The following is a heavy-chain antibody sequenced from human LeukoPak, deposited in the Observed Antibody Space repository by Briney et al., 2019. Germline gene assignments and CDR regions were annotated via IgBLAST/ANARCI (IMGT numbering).Heavy chain of an antibody. J-gene: IGHJ4*02. D-gene: IGHD5-18*01. CDR2: IKGDGSST. V-gene: IGHV3-74*01. CDR1: GFTFSSYW. CDR3: ARDGYSFGHDFDY. Sequence: GGSLRLSCAASGFTFSSYWMHWVRHTPGKGLVWVSRIKGDGSSTSYADSVKGRVTISRDNAKNTLYLQMNSLRAEDTAVYYCARDGYSFGHDFDYWGQGTLVTVSS.